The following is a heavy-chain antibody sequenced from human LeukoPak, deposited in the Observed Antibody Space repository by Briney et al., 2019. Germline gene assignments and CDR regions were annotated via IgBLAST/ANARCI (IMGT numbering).Heavy chain of an antibody. CDR2: IYYSGST. CDR1: GGSISSGGYY. J-gene: IGHJ4*02. V-gene: IGHV4-31*03. D-gene: IGHD5-24*01. CDR3: ARISGWLQPFDY. Sequence: PSQTLSLTCTVSGGSISSGGYYWSWIRQHPGKGLEWIGYIYYSGSTYYNPSLKSRVTISVDTSKNQFSLKLSSVTAADTAVYYCARISGWLQPFDYWGQGTLVTVSS.